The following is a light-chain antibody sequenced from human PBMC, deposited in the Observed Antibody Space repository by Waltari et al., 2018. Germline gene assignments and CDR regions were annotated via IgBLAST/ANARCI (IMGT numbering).Light chain of an antibody. CDR2: DVN. V-gene: IGLV2-14*03. CDR1: SSDVGRYKY. J-gene: IGLJ3*02. Sequence: QSPLTQPASVSGSPGQSITISCSGTSSDVGRYKYVSWFQQPPGKAPNLMIYDVNNRPSGVSTRFSGSKSGNTASLTISGLQAEDEADYYCSSYTADTTRVFGGGTKLTVL. CDR3: SSYTADTTRV.